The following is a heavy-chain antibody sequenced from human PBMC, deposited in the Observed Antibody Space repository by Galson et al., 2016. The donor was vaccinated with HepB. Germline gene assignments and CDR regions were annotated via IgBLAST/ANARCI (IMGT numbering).Heavy chain of an antibody. CDR1: GFTFSTFA. Sequence: SLRLSCAASGFTFSTFAMNWVRQVPGKGLEWVSKITSGGTTYYADSVKGRFTISRDNSKNTLYLHMSSLRAEDTAIYYCAKDVRTYGDYRFYYFGMDVWAKGPPSPSPQ. D-gene: IGHD4-17*01. CDR2: ITSGGTT. CDR3: AKDVRTYGDYRFYYFGMDV. V-gene: IGHV3-23*01. J-gene: IGHJ6*04.